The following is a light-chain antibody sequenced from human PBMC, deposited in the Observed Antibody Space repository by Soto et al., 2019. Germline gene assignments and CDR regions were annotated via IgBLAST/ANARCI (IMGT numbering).Light chain of an antibody. CDR3: NSYSSTSFYV. CDR2: QVT. V-gene: IGLV2-14*01. J-gene: IGLJ1*01. CDR1: SSDIGDYDY. Sequence: QSVLTQPASVSGSPGQSITISCTGTSSDIGDYDYVSWYQHLPGKAPKLLIYQVTSRASGVSHRFSGSKSGNTAALTISGLQPEDEAEYYCNSYSSTSFYVFGTGTKLTVL.